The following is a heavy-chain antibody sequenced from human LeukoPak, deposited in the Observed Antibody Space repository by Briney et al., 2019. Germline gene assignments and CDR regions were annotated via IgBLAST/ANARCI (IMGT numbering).Heavy chain of an antibody. CDR1: GGSISSYY. CDR2: IYYSGST. D-gene: IGHD2-15*01. J-gene: IGHJ4*02. V-gene: IGHV4-59*08. Sequence: SETLSLTCTVSGGSISSYYWSWIRQPPGKGLEWIGYIYYSGSTTYNPSLKSRVTISVDTSKNQFSLKLSSVTAADTAVYYCARRGRCSGGSCTRVGAFDYWGQGTLVTVSS. CDR3: ARRGRCSGGSCTRVGAFDY.